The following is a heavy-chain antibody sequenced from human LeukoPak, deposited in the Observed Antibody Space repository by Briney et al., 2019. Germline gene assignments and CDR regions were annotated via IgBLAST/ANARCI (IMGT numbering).Heavy chain of an antibody. CDR2: IIPIFGTA. J-gene: IGHJ4*02. D-gene: IGHD5-24*01. Sequence: ASVKVSCKASGGTFSSYAISWVRQAPGQRLEWMGRIIPIFGTANYAQKFQGRVTITADKSTSTAYMELSSLRSEDTAVYYCAASRDGYTNSLFDYWGQGTLVTVSS. CDR3: AASRDGYTNSLFDY. V-gene: IGHV1-69*06. CDR1: GGTFSSYA.